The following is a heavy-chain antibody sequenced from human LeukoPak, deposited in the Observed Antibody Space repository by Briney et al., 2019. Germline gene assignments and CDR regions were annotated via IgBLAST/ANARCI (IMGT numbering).Heavy chain of an antibody. V-gene: IGHV3-30*02. CDR1: GFTFSSYA. CDR2: IRYDESNK. Sequence: GGSLRLSCAASGFTFSSYAMSWVRQAPGKGLEWVAFIRYDESNKFYADSVKGRFTVSRDNSKNTLYLQMNSLRAEDTAVYYCARDFGSTNTYYYYYMDVWGKGTTVTVSS. J-gene: IGHJ6*03. D-gene: IGHD2-2*01. CDR3: ARDFGSTNTYYYYYMDV.